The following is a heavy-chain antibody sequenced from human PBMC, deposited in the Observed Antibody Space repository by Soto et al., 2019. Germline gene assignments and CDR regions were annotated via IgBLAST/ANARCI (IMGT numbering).Heavy chain of an antibody. V-gene: IGHV4-39*01. J-gene: IGHJ5*02. CDR3: ARHAGVTVTTIFWFDP. CDR2: IYYSGST. Sequence: QLQLQESGPGLVKPSETLSLTCTVSGGSISSSSYYWGWIRQPPGKGLEWIGSIYYSGSTYYNPSLKSRVTLSVDTSKNQFSLELSSVTAADTAVYYCARHAGVTVTTIFWFDPWGQGTLVTVSS. CDR1: GGSISSSSYY. D-gene: IGHD4-17*01.